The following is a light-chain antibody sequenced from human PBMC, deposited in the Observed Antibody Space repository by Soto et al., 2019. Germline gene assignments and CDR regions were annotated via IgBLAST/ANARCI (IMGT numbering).Light chain of an antibody. CDR2: DAS. CDR1: QSVSSY. CDR3: QQRSNWPPIT. Sequence: EIVLTQSAAILSLSPGERATLSYRASQSVSSYLAWYQQKPGQAPRLLIYDASNRATGIPARFSGSGSGTDFTLTISSLEPEDFAVYYCQQRSNWPPITFGQGTRLEIK. V-gene: IGKV3-11*01. J-gene: IGKJ5*01.